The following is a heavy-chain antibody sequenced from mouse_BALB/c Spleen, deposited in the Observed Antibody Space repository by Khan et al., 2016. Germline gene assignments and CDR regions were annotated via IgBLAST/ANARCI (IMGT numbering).Heavy chain of an antibody. CDR2: INTSSGYT. D-gene: IGHD1-3*01. V-gene: IGHV1-4*01. J-gene: IGHJ2*01. CDR1: GYTFTSYG. Sequence: QVQLQESGAELAKPGASVKMSCKASGYTFTSYGMHWVKQTPGQGLEWIAYINTSSGYTTYNQKFKDKVTLTADKSSSTAYMQLSSLTSEDSAIYNCARAHDSWGQGTTLTVSS. CDR3: ARAHDS.